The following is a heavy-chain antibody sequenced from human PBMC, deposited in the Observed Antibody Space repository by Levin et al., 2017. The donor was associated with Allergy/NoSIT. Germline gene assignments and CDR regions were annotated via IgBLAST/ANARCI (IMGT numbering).Heavy chain of an antibody. CDR2: IGVYNYKT. J-gene: IGHJ4*02. V-gene: IGHV1-18*01. CDR3: ARDGGSGDYGENNGHLVSHFCDQ. CDR1: GYAFTRFG. Sequence: GGSLRLSCKASGYAFTRFGINWVRQAPGQGLEWIGRIGVYNYKTKFAQKFQGRVTMTIDPSTSTAYMDLRSLTSDDTAAYYCARDGGSGDYGENNGHLVSHFCDQWGQGTLVTVSS. D-gene: IGHD2-8*01.